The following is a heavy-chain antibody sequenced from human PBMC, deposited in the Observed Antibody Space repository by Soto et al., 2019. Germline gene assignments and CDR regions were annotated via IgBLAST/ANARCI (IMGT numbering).Heavy chain of an antibody. Sequence: QVQLVESGGGVVQPGRSLRLSCAASGFTFSSYGMHWVRQAPGKGLEWVAVISYDGSNKYYADSVKGRFTISRDNSKNTLYLQMNSLRAEDTAVYYCAKRLSGSSSPNEYYYYDYGMDVWGQGTTVTVSS. V-gene: IGHV3-30*18. D-gene: IGHD6-6*01. CDR2: ISYDGSNK. J-gene: IGHJ6*02. CDR3: AKRLSGSSSPNEYYYYDYGMDV. CDR1: GFTFSSYG.